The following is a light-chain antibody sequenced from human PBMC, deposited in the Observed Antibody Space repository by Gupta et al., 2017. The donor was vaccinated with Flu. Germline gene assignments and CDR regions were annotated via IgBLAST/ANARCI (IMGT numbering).Light chain of an antibody. Sequence: DIQMTKSPSSLSASIGDRVTITCRASQSISSSLSWYQQRPGKAPELLIYAASTLQSGVPSRFSGSGSGTDFTLTISNLQPEDFASYYCQQNYSPPLAFGQGTKVEIK. CDR2: AAS. J-gene: IGKJ1*01. V-gene: IGKV1-39*01. CDR1: QSISSS. CDR3: QQNYSPPLA.